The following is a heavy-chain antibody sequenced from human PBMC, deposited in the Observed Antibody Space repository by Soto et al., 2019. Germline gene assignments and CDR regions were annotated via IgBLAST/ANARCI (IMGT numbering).Heavy chain of an antibody. CDR3: ARDHSKWSYLNY. CDR1: GFTFGSYG. Sequence: QVQLVESGGGVVQPGRSLRLSCAASGFTFGSYGMHWVGQAPGKGLEWVAVIWYDGSNKYYADSVKGRFTISRDNSKNTLYLQMNSLRAEDTAVYYCARDHSKWSYLNYWGQGTLVTVSS. D-gene: IGHD4-4*01. J-gene: IGHJ4*02. V-gene: IGHV3-33*01. CDR2: IWYDGSNK.